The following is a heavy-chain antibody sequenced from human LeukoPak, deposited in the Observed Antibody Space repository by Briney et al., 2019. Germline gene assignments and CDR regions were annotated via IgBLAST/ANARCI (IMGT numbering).Heavy chain of an antibody. CDR3: ARAETTGYYYYFDY. CDR2: IYSGGST. J-gene: IGHJ4*02. CDR1: GFTVSSNY. Sequence: GGSLRLSCAASGFTVSSNYMSWVRQAPGKGLEWVSVIYSGGSTYYADSVKGRFTISRDNSKNTLYLQMNSLRAEDTAVCYCARAETTGYYYYFDYWGQGTLVTVSS. D-gene: IGHD3-9*01. V-gene: IGHV3-53*01.